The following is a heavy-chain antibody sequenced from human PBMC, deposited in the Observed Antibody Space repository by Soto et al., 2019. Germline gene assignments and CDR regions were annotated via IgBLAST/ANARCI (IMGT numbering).Heavy chain of an antibody. V-gene: IGHV5-51*01. Sequence: PGESLKISCKGSGYSFTSYCIRWVRQMPGKGLEWMGIIYPGDSGTRYTPSLQGQVAISADKSISTAYLQWSSLKASDTAMYYCARIPLVGATTWYFDYWGQGTLVTVSS. CDR3: ARIPLVGATTWYFDY. D-gene: IGHD1-26*01. J-gene: IGHJ4*02. CDR2: IYPGDSGT. CDR1: GYSFTSYC.